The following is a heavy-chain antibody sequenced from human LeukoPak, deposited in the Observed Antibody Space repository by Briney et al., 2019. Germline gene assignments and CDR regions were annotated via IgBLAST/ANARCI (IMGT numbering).Heavy chain of an antibody. V-gene: IGHV3-53*05. CDR1: GFTVSSNY. Sequence: GGSLRLSCAASGFTVSSNYMSWVRQAPGKGLEWVSVIYSGGSTYYADSVKGRFTISRDNSKNTLYLQMNSLRAEDTAVYYCAKLYTGGSYAFDYWGQGTLVTVSS. J-gene: IGHJ4*02. CDR2: IYSGGST. D-gene: IGHD1-26*01. CDR3: AKLYTGGSYAFDY.